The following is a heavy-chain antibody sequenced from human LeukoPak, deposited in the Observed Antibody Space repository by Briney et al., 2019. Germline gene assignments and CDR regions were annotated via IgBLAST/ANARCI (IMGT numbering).Heavy chain of an antibody. D-gene: IGHD6-19*01. V-gene: IGHV3-23*01. J-gene: IGHJ4*02. Sequence: GGSLRLSCAASGFSFSSLALTWVRQTPEEGLEWVASITSGGGATHFASSATGRFTISRDNSKNTMYLQMNSLRAEDTAVYYCAKESLGIAVDFDYWGQGTLVTVSS. CDR2: ITSGGGAT. CDR3: AKESLGIAVDFDY. CDR1: GFSFSSLA.